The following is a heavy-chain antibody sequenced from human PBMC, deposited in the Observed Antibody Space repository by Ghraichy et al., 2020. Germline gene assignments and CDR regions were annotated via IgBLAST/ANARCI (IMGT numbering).Heavy chain of an antibody. CDR1: GGTFNKFA. CDR3: ARDRSGMYFDN. D-gene: IGHD1-26*01. Sequence: SVKVSCKASGGTFNKFAMNWVRQAPGQGLEWMGGISPILGAAKYAQKFRGRLTISADESTSTAYMELSSLTSEDTAVYYCARDRSGMYFDNWGQGTLVTVSS. J-gene: IGHJ4*02. CDR2: ISPILGAA. V-gene: IGHV1-69*13.